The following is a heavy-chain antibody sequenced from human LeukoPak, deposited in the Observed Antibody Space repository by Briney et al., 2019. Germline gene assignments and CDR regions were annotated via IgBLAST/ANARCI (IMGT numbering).Heavy chain of an antibody. J-gene: IGHJ5*02. CDR3: ARRLYCSSTSCSTNWFDP. D-gene: IGHD2-2*01. CDR2: IIPIFGTA. V-gene: IGHV1-69*05. Sequence: SVKVSCKASGGTFSSYAISWVRQAPGQGLEWVGGIIPIFGTANYAQKFQGRVTITTDESTSTAYMELSSLRSEDTAVYYCARRLYCSSTSCSTNWFDPWGQGTLVTVSS. CDR1: GGTFSSYA.